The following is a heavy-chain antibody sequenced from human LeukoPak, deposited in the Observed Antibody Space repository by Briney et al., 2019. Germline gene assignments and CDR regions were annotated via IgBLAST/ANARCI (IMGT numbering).Heavy chain of an antibody. D-gene: IGHD5-24*01. J-gene: IGHJ4*02. CDR3: GRGWKLDY. V-gene: IGHV3-23*01. CDR2: ISDNGGDT. Sequence: PGGSLRLSCAASGFTFNNYPMTLVRQAPGKGLEWVSAISDNGGDTKYADSVKGRFTISRDNSRNTLYLQMNSLRVEDTAIYYCGRGWKLDYWGQGTLVTVSS. CDR1: GFTFNNYP.